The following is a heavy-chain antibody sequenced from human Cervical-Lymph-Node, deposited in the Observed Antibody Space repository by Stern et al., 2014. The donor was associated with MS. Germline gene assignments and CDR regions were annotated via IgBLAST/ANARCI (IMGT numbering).Heavy chain of an antibody. CDR2: FDPEDIKT. D-gene: IGHD3-22*01. CDR1: RYTLTELS. J-gene: IGHJ4*02. Sequence: QLVQSGAEVKKPGASVKVSCKASRYTLTELSVHWVRQAPGKGLEWMGGFDPEDIKTVYAQRFQGRITMTEDASTDTAYMELSSLTSEDTAVYYCAAAPLAYYYDTTAYYSSYWGQGTLVTVSS. V-gene: IGHV1-24*01. CDR3: AAAPLAYYYDTTAYYSSY.